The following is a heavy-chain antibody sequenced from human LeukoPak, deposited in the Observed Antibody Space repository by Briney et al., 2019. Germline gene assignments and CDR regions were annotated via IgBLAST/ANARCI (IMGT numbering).Heavy chain of an antibody. V-gene: IGHV4-4*02. CDR1: GGSISSSNW. J-gene: IGHJ3*02. CDR2: IYHSGST. D-gene: IGHD2-21*01. CDR3: ARKGRTADRTLWAFDI. Sequence: SGTLSLTCAVSGGSISSSNWWSWVRQPPGKGLEWIGEIYHSGSTNYNPSLKSRVTISVDTSKNQFSLKLSSVTAADTAVYYCARKGRTADRTLWAFDIWGQGTMVTVSS.